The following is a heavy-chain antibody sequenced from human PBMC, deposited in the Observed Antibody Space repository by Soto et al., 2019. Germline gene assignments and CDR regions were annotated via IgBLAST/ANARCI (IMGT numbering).Heavy chain of an antibody. V-gene: IGHV1-18*01. J-gene: IGHJ4*02. Sequence: ASVKVSCRASGYTFTSYGISWVRQAPGQGLEWMGWISAYNGNTNYAQKLQGRVTMTTDTSTSTAYMELRSLRSDDTAVYYCARDAYYDFWSGYYDYWGQGTLVTVSS. CDR1: GYTFTSYG. CDR3: ARDAYYDFWSGYYDY. CDR2: ISAYNGNT. D-gene: IGHD3-3*01.